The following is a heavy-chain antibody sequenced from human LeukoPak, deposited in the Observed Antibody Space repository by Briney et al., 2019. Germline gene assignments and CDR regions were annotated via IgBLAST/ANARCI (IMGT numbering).Heavy chain of an antibody. V-gene: IGHV3-23*01. J-gene: IGHJ4*02. CDR3: AKDHVRGFSEY. Sequence: GGSLRLSCAASGFTFSSYAMHWVRQAPGKGLEWVSTISGSGGSTYYADSVKGRFTISRDNSKKTLYLQMNSLRAEDTAVYYCAKDHVRGFSEYWGQGTLVTVSS. CDR1: GFTFSSYA. D-gene: IGHD5-12*01. CDR2: ISGSGGST.